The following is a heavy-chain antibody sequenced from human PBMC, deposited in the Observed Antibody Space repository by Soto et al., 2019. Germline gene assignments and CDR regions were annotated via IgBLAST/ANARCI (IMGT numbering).Heavy chain of an antibody. J-gene: IGHJ4*02. V-gene: IGHV1-46*01. D-gene: IGHD6-13*01. CDR1: GYIFINYY. Sequence: QVHLVQSGAEVKKPGASVKVSCKASGYIFINYYIHWVRQTPGQGLEWIGIINPNGGSTNYAQKLGGRVTIARDTSTSTVYMDLSRLRSDDTAVYYCARDLAAADYWGQGTLVTVSS. CDR3: ARDLAAADY. CDR2: INPNGGST.